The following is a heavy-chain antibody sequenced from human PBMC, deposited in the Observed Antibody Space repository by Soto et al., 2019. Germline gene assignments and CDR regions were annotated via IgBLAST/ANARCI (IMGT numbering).Heavy chain of an antibody. J-gene: IGHJ4*02. V-gene: IGHV4-31*01. CDR2: IYYSWST. CDR3: ARDSRYCSGGSCYFYFDY. D-gene: IGHD2-15*01. Sequence: PSETLSLTCTVSGGSISTVGYYLSLIRQHPGKGLECMGYIYYSWSTYYNPSLKIVVTISLDTSKNQLSMKLSYVTAADTAVYYCARDSRYCSGGSCYFYFDYWGQGTLVTVSS. CDR1: GGSISTVGYY.